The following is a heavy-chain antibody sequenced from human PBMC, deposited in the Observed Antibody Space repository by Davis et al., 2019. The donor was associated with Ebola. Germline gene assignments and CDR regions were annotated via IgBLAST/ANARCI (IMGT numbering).Heavy chain of an antibody. Sequence: KVSCKGYGYNFNKFWIGWVRQMPGKGLEWMGIIYPGDSDTRYSPSFQGQVTISADKSISTAYLQWSSLKASDTAIYYCARAAVTGVGDPYNYWGQGTLVTVSS. J-gene: IGHJ4*02. CDR1: GYNFNKFW. CDR2: IYPGDSDT. CDR3: ARAAVTGVGDPYNY. D-gene: IGHD2-21*02. V-gene: IGHV5-51*01.